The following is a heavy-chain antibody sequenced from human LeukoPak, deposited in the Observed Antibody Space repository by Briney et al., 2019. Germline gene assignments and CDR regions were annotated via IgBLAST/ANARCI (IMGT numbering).Heavy chain of an antibody. V-gene: IGHV3-53*01. CDR3: ARGGDDIVVATYYYYYGMDV. CDR2: IYSGGSI. J-gene: IGHJ6*02. CDR1: GFTVSSNY. D-gene: IGHD2-15*01. Sequence: TGGSLRLSCAASGFTVSSNYMSWVRQAPGKGLEWVSVIYSGGSIYYADSVKGRFTISRDNSKNTLYLQMNSLRAEDTAVYYCARGGDDIVVATYYYYYGMDVWGQGTTVTVS.